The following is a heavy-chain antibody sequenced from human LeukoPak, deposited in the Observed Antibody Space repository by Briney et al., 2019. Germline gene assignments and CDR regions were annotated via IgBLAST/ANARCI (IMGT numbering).Heavy chain of an antibody. CDR1: GYTFTSYG. V-gene: IGHV1-18*01. CDR3: ARGMYYYDSSGYYSTWDYFDY. CDR2: ISTYNDNT. J-gene: IGHJ4*02. D-gene: IGHD3-22*01. Sequence: GASVKVSCKASGYTFTSYGLSWVRQAPGQGLEWMGWISTYNDNTHYAQKFQGRVTMTRDTSISTAYMELSRLRSDDTAVYYCARGMYYYDSSGYYSTWDYFDYWGQGTLVTVSS.